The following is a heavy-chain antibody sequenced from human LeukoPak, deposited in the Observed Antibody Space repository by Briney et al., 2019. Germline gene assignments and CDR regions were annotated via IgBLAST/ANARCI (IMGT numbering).Heavy chain of an antibody. V-gene: IGHV1-69*13. CDR2: IIPIFGTA. D-gene: IGHD3-10*01. CDR3: ARVSMVWGVRFDY. Sequence: SVKASCKASGGTFSSYAISWVRQAPGQGLEWMGGIIPIFGTANYAQKFQGRVTITADESTSTVYMELSSLRSEDTAVYYCARVSMVWGVRFDYWGQGTLVTVSS. CDR1: GGTFSSYA. J-gene: IGHJ4*02.